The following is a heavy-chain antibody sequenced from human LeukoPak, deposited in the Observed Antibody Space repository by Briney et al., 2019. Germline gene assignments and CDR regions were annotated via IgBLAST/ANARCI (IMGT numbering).Heavy chain of an antibody. CDR3: ARRRGFGPPDY. CDR1: GGSISSSSYY. Sequence: PSETLSLTCTVSGGSISSSSYYWGWIRQPPGKGLEWIGNIYYSGSTYYNPSLKSRFTISVDTSKNQFSLKLSSVTAADTAVYYCARRRGFGPPDYWGQGTLVTVSS. D-gene: IGHD3-10*01. J-gene: IGHJ4*02. CDR2: IYYSGST. V-gene: IGHV4-39*07.